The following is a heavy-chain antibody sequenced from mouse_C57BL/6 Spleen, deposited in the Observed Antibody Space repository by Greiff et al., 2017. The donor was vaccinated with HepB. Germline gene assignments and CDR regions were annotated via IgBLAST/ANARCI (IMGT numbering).Heavy chain of an antibody. J-gene: IGHJ2*01. CDR1: GFTFSSYT. D-gene: IGHD2-4*01. V-gene: IGHV5-9*01. Sequence: DVKLVESGGGLVKPGGSLKLSCAASGFTFSSYTMSWVRQTPEKRLEWVATISGGGGNTYYPDSVKGRFTISRDNAKNTLYLQMSSLRSEDTALYYCARHGMIPYYFDYWGQGTTLTVSS. CDR2: ISGGGGNT. CDR3: ARHGMIPYYFDY.